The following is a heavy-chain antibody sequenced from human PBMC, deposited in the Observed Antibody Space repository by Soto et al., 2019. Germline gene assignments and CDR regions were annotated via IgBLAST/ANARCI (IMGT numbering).Heavy chain of an antibody. J-gene: IGHJ4*02. D-gene: IGHD5-18*01. CDR3: ARARYSYGLDDY. CDR1: GGSISSGGYY. Sequence: QVQLQESGPGLVKPSQTLSLTCTVSGGSISSGGYYWSWIRQHPGKGLEWIGYIYYSGSTYYNPSLQSRVTISVDTSKNQFSLKLSSVTAADTAVYYCARARYSYGLDDYWGQGTLVTVSS. CDR2: IYYSGST. V-gene: IGHV4-31*03.